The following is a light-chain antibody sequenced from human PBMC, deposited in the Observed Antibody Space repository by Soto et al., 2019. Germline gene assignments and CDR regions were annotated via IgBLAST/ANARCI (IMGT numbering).Light chain of an antibody. CDR1: QSVSRSY. J-gene: IGKJ1*01. CDR2: GAC. Sequence: EIVLTQSPGTLSLSPGERATLSCRASQSVSRSYLAWYQQKPGQAPRXXIYGACSRETGIPDRFSGSGAGTECTLTISRLEPEDFAVDYRQQYGSSTWTFGQGTKVDIK. V-gene: IGKV3-20*01. CDR3: QQYGSSTWT.